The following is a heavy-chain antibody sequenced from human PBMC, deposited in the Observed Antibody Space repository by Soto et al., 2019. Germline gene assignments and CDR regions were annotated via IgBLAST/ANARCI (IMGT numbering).Heavy chain of an antibody. D-gene: IGHD5-18*01. Sequence: QVQLQQLGARLVKTSETLSLTCAGYGGSFSDYVWSWIRQPPGKGLERMGEIDHSGTTFWSPSPQRGVTISVEKPKNQNSLKLSSVTVADTAVYYCARGRDTARVSKGNWFEPWGQGNQVTVSS. V-gene: IGHV4-34*01. J-gene: IGHJ5*02. CDR2: IDHSGTT. CDR3: ARGRDTARVSKGNWFEP. CDR1: GGSFSDYV.